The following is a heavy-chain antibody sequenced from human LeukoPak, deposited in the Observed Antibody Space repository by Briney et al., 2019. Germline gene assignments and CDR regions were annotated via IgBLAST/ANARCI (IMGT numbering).Heavy chain of an antibody. Sequence: ASVKVSCKASGYTFTSYGISWVRQPPGQGREWMGWISAYNGNTNYAQKLQGRVTMTTDTSTSTAYMELRSLRSHGTAVYYFARATQWELLEFDYWGQGTLVTVSS. D-gene: IGHD1-26*01. CDR2: ISAYNGNT. V-gene: IGHV1-18*01. CDR1: GYTFTSYG. J-gene: IGHJ4*02. CDR3: ARATQWELLEFDY.